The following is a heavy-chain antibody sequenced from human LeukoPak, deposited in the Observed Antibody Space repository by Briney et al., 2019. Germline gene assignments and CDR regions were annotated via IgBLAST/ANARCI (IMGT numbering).Heavy chain of an antibody. CDR3: ARGVAAAAPYYFDY. Sequence: PSETLSLTCTVSGYSISSGYYWGWIRQPPGKGLEWIGSIYHSGSTYYNPSLKSRVTISVDTSKNQFSLKLSSVTAADTAVYYCARGVAAAAPYYFDYWGQGTLVTVSS. V-gene: IGHV4-38-2*02. CDR2: IYHSGST. D-gene: IGHD6-13*01. CDR1: GYSISSGYY. J-gene: IGHJ4*02.